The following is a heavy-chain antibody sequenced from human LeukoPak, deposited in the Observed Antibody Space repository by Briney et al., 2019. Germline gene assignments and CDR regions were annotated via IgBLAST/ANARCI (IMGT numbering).Heavy chain of an antibody. Sequence: GGSLRLSCAASGFTFSSYGMTWVRQAPGKGLEWVSGISGSGGSTYYADSVKGQFTISRDNSKNTLYLQMNSLRAEDTAVYYCARGVGATPLLDYWGQGTLVTVSS. CDR1: GFTFSSYG. D-gene: IGHD1-26*01. CDR2: ISGSGGST. CDR3: ARGVGATPLLDY. V-gene: IGHV3-23*01. J-gene: IGHJ4*02.